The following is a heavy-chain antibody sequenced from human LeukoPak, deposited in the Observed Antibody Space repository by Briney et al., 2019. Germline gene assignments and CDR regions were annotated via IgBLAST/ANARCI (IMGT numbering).Heavy chain of an antibody. CDR2: IYYSGST. Sequence: SETLSLTCTVSGASISSYYWSWIRQPPGKGLEWIGYIYYSGSTNYNPSLKSRVTISVDTSKNQFSLKLSSVTAADTAVYYCARHMNYYDSSGYYSFDYWGQGTLVTVSS. J-gene: IGHJ4*02. CDR1: GASISSYY. D-gene: IGHD3-22*01. CDR3: ARHMNYYDSSGYYSFDY. V-gene: IGHV4-59*08.